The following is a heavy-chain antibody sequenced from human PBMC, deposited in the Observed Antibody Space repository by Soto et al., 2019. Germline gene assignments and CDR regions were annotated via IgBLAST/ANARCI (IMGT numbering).Heavy chain of an antibody. CDR2: IYDSGST. V-gene: IGHV4-30-4*01. CDR1: GGSISSGDYY. D-gene: IGHD2-8*01. CDR3: ARDNGVGP. Sequence: QVQLQESGPGLVKPSQTLSLTCTVSGGSISSGDYYWSWIRQPPGKGLEWIGYIYDSGSTYYNSSXKSRANITLDTSKNQFSLKLTSVTAADTAVYYCARDNGVGPWGQGTLVTVSS. J-gene: IGHJ5*02.